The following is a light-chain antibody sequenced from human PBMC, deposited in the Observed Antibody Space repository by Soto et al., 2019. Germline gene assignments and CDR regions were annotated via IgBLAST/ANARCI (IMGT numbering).Light chain of an antibody. V-gene: IGKV1-12*01. Sequence: DLQMTQSPSSVSASVGDRVSITCRASQDIGYWLAWYRQKPGKAPNLLIFPASSLQSGVPSRFSGSGSGTDFTLTISSLQPEDSATYFCQQANNFPWTFGQGTKVEIK. CDR2: PAS. J-gene: IGKJ1*01. CDR1: QDIGYW. CDR3: QQANNFPWT.